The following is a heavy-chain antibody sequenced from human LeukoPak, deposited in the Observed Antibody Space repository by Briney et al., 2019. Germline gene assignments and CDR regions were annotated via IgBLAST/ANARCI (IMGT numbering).Heavy chain of an antibody. CDR2: INPNSGGT. CDR3: ARGGILEGWEHKYYYYYMDV. Sequence: GASVKVSCKASGYTFTGYYMHWVRQAPGQGLEWVGRINPNSGGTNYAQKFQGRVTITADKSTRTAYMELSSLRYEETAVYYYARGGILEGWEHKYYYYYMDVWGKGTTVTVSS. CDR1: GYTFTGYY. V-gene: IGHV1-2*06. D-gene: IGHD1-26*01. J-gene: IGHJ6*03.